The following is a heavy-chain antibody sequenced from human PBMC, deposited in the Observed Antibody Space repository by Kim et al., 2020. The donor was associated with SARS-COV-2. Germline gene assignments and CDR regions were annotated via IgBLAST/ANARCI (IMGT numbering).Heavy chain of an antibody. V-gene: IGHV4-59*09. CDR3: ASGTRLWYFDL. J-gene: IGHJ2*01. CDR2: T. Sequence: TKYNPSLKSRVTISVDTSKNQFSLKLSSVTAADTAVYYCASGTRLWYFDLWGRGTLVTVSS.